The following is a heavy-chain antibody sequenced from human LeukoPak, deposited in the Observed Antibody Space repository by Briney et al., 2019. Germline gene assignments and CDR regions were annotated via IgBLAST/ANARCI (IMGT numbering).Heavy chain of an antibody. Sequence: PGGSLRLSCAASGFTFSSYWMHWVRQAPGKGLVWVSRINTDGSSTSYADSVKGRFTISRDNAKNTLYLQMNSLRAEDTAVYYCARPTPGGGYGAFDIWGQGTVVTVSS. CDR3: ARPTPGGGYGAFDI. V-gene: IGHV3-74*01. D-gene: IGHD1-26*01. J-gene: IGHJ3*02. CDR2: INTDGSST. CDR1: GFTFSSYW.